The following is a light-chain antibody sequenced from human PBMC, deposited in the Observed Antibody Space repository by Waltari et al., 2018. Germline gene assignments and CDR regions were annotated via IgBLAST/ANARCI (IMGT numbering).Light chain of an antibody. CDR2: NAN. V-gene: IGLV1-44*01. CDR3: AARDDSLNVWV. CDR1: MSNIGNNP. Sequence: QSVLTQPPSASGTPGQRVIISCSGTMSNIGNNPVNWYQQLPGTAPTVLIYNANQRPWGVPDGFSVSKSGPSASLAISGLQSDDEADYYCAARDDSLNVWVFGGGTKVTVL. J-gene: IGLJ3*02.